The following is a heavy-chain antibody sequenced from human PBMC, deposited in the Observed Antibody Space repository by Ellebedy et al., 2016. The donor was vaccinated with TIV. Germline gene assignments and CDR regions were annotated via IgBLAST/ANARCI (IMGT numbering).Heavy chain of an antibody. J-gene: IGHJ4*02. CDR2: FNLGGTT. CDR1: GGSFSNYY. Sequence: MPSETLSLTCAVYGGSFSNYYWSWIRQTPGKGLEWIGEFNLGGTTNYNPSLKSRVTISVDTSKNQFSLKLNSVTAADTAMYYCASGGASSKYFDHWGQGTLVTVSS. V-gene: IGHV4-34*01. D-gene: IGHD1-26*01. CDR3: ASGGASSKYFDH.